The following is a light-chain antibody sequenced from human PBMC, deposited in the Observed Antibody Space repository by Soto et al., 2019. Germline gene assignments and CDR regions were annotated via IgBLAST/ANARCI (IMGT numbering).Light chain of an antibody. CDR2: ATS. V-gene: IGKV1-39*01. J-gene: IGKJ2*01. CDR1: QTIDTY. CDR3: QHSYSAPYT. Sequence: DIQMTQSPSSVSASVGDRVTITCRPSQTIDTYVNWYQQKPGVAPKLLIFATSTLQSGVPSRFSGSKSWTDFFFTISGLQPEDFSAFYCQHSYSAPYTFGQGTKVELK.